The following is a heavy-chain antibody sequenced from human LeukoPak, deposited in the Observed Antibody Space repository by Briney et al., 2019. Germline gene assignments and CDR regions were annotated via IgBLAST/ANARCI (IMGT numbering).Heavy chain of an antibody. D-gene: IGHD6-13*01. CDR1: GYTFASYV. J-gene: IGHJ4*02. CDR3: AREPSEIYTSSWYLAY. Sequence: ASVKVSCKASGYTFASYVINWVRQAPGQGLEWMGWINPNSGGTNYAKKFQGRVTMTRDTSISTAYMELSRLRSDDTAVYYCAREPSEIYTSSWYLAYWGQGTLVTVSS. V-gene: IGHV1-2*02. CDR2: INPNSGGT.